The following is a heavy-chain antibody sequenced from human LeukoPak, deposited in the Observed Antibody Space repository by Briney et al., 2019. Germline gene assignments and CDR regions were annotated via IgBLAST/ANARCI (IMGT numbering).Heavy chain of an antibody. Sequence: GGSLRLSCAASGFTFSSYGMHWVRQAPGKGLEWVAVIWYDGSNKFYADSVKGRFTISRDNSKNTLYLQMNSLRAEDTAVYYCARVADTHISDYWGQGTLVTVSS. CDR2: IWYDGSNK. CDR1: GFTFSSYG. J-gene: IGHJ4*02. V-gene: IGHV3-33*01. CDR3: ARVADTHISDY. D-gene: IGHD2-21*01.